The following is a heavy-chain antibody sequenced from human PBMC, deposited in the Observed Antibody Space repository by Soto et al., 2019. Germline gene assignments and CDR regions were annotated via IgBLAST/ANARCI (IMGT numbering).Heavy chain of an antibody. V-gene: IGHV3-21*01. J-gene: IGHJ3*02. Sequence: EVQLVESGGGLVKPGGSLRLSCAASGFTFSSYSMNWVRQAPGKGLEWVSSISSSSSYIYYADSVKGRFTISRDNAKNSLYLQMNSLRAEDTAVYYWARDGAVAHAFDIWGQGTMVTVSS. CDR3: ARDGAVAHAFDI. CDR2: ISSSSSYI. D-gene: IGHD6-19*01. CDR1: GFTFSSYS.